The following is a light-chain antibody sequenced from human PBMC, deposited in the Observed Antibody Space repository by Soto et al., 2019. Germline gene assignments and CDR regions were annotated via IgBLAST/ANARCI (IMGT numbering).Light chain of an antibody. V-gene: IGKV3-20*01. CDR2: GAS. J-gene: IGKJ1*01. CDR1: QSVSSTY. Sequence: EIVLTQSPGTLSLSPGERATLSCRASQSVSSTYLAWYQKKPGQAPRLLIDGASNRASGIPDRFSGSGSGTDFTLTISSLEPEDVAVYHRQHYGRPRFTFGQGTRVHI. CDR3: QHYGRPRFT.